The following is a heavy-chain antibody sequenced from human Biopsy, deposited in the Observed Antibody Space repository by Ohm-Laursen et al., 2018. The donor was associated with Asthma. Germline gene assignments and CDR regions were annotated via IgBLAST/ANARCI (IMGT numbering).Heavy chain of an antibody. CDR1: GGYMRSGNYY. CDR2: IYYSGTT. D-gene: IGHD6-13*01. J-gene: IGHJ6*02. V-gene: IGHV4-39*01. CDR3: VRGSSSWHHGPFHYYYSLDV. Sequence: TLSLTCGLSSGSGGYMRSGNYYWGWIRQPPGKGLEWIGSIYYSGTTYYNPSLESRVTVSADTSKNQFSLKLTSVTAADTAVYYCVRGSSSWHHGPFHYYYSLDVRGQGTTATVSS.